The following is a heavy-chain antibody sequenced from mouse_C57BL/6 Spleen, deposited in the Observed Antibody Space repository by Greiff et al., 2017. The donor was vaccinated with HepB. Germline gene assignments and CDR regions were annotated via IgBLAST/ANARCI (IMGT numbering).Heavy chain of an antibody. CDR2: IDPSDSET. D-gene: IGHD2-4*01. Sequence: QVQLKQPGAELVRPGSSVKLSCKASGYTFTSYWMHWVKQRPIQGLEWIGNIDPSDSETHYNQKFKDKATLTVDKSSSTAYMQLSSLTSEDSAVYYCARFDYDGAWFAYWGQGTLVTVSA. J-gene: IGHJ3*01. CDR1: GYTFTSYW. CDR3: ARFDYDGAWFAY. V-gene: IGHV1-52*01.